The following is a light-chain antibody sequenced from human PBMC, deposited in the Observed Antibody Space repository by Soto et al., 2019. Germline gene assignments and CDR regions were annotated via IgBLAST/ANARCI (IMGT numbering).Light chain of an antibody. Sequence: QSALTQPASVSGSPGQSITLSCSGTSSDVGGYHFVSWYQQHPGKAPNLIIYEVSNRPSGVSDRFSGSKSGNTASLTISGLQGEDEADYYCYSYTTTSTYVFGTGTKLTVL. CDR2: EVS. V-gene: IGLV2-14*01. CDR1: SSDVGGYHF. J-gene: IGLJ1*01. CDR3: YSYTTTSTYV.